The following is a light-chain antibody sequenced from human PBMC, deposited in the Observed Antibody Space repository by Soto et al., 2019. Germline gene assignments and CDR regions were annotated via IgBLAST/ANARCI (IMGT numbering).Light chain of an antibody. CDR1: QSISTE. CDR3: QQCHNWPIT. V-gene: IGKV3-15*01. Sequence: EIVMTQSPATLSVSPGERATLSCRASQSISTELAWYQQKPGQPPRLLIYSASTRATGVPARFTGSGSGSEVTLTISGLQSEDFAVYYCQQCHNWPITCGHGTRPEI. CDR2: SAS. J-gene: IGKJ2*01.